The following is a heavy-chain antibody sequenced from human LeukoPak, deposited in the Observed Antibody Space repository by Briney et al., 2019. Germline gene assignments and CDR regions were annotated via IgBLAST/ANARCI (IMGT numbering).Heavy chain of an antibody. Sequence: ASVKVSCKVSGYTLTELSMHWVRQAPGKGLEWMGGFDPEDGETIYAQKFQGRVTMTEDTSTDTAYMELSSLRSEDTAVYYCARWGGSTSPNAHYYYYYMDVWGKGTTVTVSS. CDR2: FDPEDGET. CDR3: ARWGGSTSPNAHYYYYYMDV. CDR1: GYTLTELS. J-gene: IGHJ6*03. V-gene: IGHV1-24*01. D-gene: IGHD2-2*01.